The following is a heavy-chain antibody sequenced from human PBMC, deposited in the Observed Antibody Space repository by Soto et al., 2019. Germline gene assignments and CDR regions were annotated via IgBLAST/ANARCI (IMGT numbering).Heavy chain of an antibody. CDR1: GGSISSYY. CDR2: IYYSVST. D-gene: IGHD3-10*01. CDR3: ARDRRLLWFGELLGWGAFDI. V-gene: IGHV4-59*01. Sequence: ETLSLTCTVSGGSISSYYWSWIRQPPGKGLEWIGYIYYSVSTNYNPSLKSRVTISVDTSKNQFSLKLSSVTAADTAVYYCARDRRLLWFGELLGWGAFDIWGQGTMVTVSS. J-gene: IGHJ3*02.